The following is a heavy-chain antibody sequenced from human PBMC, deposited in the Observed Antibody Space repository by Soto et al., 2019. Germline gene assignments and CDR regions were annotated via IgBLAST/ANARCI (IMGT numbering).Heavy chain of an antibody. J-gene: IGHJ5*02. Sequence: PSETLSLTCTVSGGSISSYYWSWIRQHPGKGLEWIGYIYYSGSTYYNPSLKSRVTISVDTSKNQFSLKLSSVTAADTAVYYCARDHRPNWFDPWGQGTLVTVSS. CDR2: IYYSGST. V-gene: IGHV4-59*06. CDR3: ARDHRPNWFDP. CDR1: GGSISSYY. D-gene: IGHD6-6*01.